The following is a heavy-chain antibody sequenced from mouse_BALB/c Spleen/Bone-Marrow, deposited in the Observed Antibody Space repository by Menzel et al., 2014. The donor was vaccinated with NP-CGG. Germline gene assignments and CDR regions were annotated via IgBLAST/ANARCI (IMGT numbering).Heavy chain of an antibody. CDR1: GISLIGYG. Sequence: VKLMESGPGLVAPSQSLSITCTASGISLIGYGVNWVRQPPGKGLEWLGMILGDGSTDYNSALKSRLSISQDNSKSQVFVKMNSLQTDDTARYYCATDGYFAYCCQGTLVA. CDR3: ATDGYFAY. J-gene: IGHJ3*01. CDR2: ILGDGST. V-gene: IGHV2-6-7*01. D-gene: IGHD2-3*01.